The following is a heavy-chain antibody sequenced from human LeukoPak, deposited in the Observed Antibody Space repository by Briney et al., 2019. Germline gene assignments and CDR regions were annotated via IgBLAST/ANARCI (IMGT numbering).Heavy chain of an antibody. CDR2: ISCYNGKT. CDR3: ARDRSSGWYDLFY. Sequence: ASVKVSCKASGYTFSSYGLSWVRQAPGQGLEWMGWISCYNGKTNYAQKLQGRVTMTTDTSTSTAYMELRSLRSDDTAVYYCARDRSSGWYDLFYWGQGTLVTVSS. V-gene: IGHV1-18*01. J-gene: IGHJ4*02. D-gene: IGHD6-19*01. CDR1: GYTFSSYG.